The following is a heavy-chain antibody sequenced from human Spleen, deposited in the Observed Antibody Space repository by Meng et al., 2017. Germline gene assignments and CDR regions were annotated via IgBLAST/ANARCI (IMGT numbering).Heavy chain of an antibody. J-gene: IGHJ4*02. CDR3: ARDPHTTGTFDY. D-gene: IGHD1-1*01. CDR1: GGSVSRGRNY. CDR2: IHYSGST. V-gene: IGHV4-61*01. Sequence: HLKEVGPGRVKPSGTLSLTCTGSGGSVSRGRNYWSWIWQSPGRGLEWIAYIHYSGSTNYSPSLKSRVTISRDPSRNQFSLTLSSVTAADTAVYYCARDPHTTGTFDYWGPGILVTVSS.